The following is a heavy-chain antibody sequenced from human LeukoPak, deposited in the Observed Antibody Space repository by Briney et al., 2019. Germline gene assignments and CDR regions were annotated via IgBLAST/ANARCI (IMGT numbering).Heavy chain of an antibody. CDR2: IYTSGST. V-gene: IGHV4-4*07. J-gene: IGHJ3*02. CDR3: ARDRRVAHYDSSGLFHDAFDI. CDR1: GGSISSYY. D-gene: IGHD3-22*01. Sequence: SETLSLTCTVSGGSISSYYWSWIRQPAGKGLEWIGRIYTSGSTNYNPSLKSRVTMSVDTSKNQFSLKLSSVTAADTAVYYCARDRRVAHYDSSGLFHDAFDIWGQGTMVTVSS.